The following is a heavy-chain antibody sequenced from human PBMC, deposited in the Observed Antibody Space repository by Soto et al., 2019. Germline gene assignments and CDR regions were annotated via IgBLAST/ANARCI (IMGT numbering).Heavy chain of an antibody. CDR3: ATCPDASSGWLN. J-gene: IGHJ4*02. CDR1: GGSFSGYY. D-gene: IGHD6-13*01. V-gene: IGHV4-34*01. CDR2: INHSGST. Sequence: SETLSLTCAVYGGSFSGYYWSWIRQPPGKGLEWIGEINHSGSTNYNPSLKSRVTISVDTSKNQFSLKLSSVTAADTAVYYCATCPDASSGWLNWGQGTLVTVSS.